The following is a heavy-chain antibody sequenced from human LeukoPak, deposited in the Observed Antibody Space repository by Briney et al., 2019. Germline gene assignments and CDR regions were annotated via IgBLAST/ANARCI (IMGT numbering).Heavy chain of an antibody. CDR2: INPSGGST. V-gene: IGHV1-46*03. CDR3: ARALFVDAYFDY. Sequence: GASVKVSCRASGYTFTSHYMHWVRQAPGQGLEWMGIINPSGGSTSYAQKFQGRVTMTRDTSTSTVYMELSSLRSEDTAVYYCARALFVDAYFDYWGQGTLVTVSS. J-gene: IGHJ4*02. CDR1: GYTFTSHY. D-gene: IGHD2-21*01.